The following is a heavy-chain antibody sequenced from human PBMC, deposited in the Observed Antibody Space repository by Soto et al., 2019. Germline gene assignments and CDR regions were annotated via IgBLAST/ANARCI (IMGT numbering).Heavy chain of an antibody. CDR3: ARVYSGSYSDY. D-gene: IGHD1-26*01. V-gene: IGHV4-4*02. J-gene: IGHJ4*02. Sequence: SETLSLTCAVSGVSIRDNNWWSWVRQPPGKGLEWIGEIFHSGSTYYNPSLKARVTISVDKSKNQFSLKLSSVTAADTAVYYCARVYSGSYSDYWGQGTLVTVSS. CDR2: IFHSGST. CDR1: GVSIRDNNW.